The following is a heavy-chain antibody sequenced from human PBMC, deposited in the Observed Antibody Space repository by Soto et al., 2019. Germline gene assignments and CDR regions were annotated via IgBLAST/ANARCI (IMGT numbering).Heavy chain of an antibody. J-gene: IGHJ4*02. CDR1: GYTFTSYG. D-gene: IGHD6-19*01. V-gene: IGHV1-18*01. CDR3: ARDPTVYSSGWYGLDY. Sequence: QVPLVQSGAEVKKPGASVKVSCKASGYTFTSYGISWVRQAPGQGLEWMGWISAYNGNTNYAQKLQGRVTMTTDTSTSTAYMELRSLRSDDTAVYYCARDPTVYSSGWYGLDYWGQGTLVTVSS. CDR2: ISAYNGNT.